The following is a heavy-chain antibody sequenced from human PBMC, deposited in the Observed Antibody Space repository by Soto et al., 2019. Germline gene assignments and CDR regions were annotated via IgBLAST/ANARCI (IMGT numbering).Heavy chain of an antibody. V-gene: IGHV4-59*08. Sequence: PSETLSLTCTVSGGSISPYYWSWIRQPPGKGLEWIGYIYYSGSTTYNPSLKSRVTISVDTSKNQFSLKVSSVIAADTAVYYCAKIPHSSSWYLDAFDIWGQGTMVTVSS. D-gene: IGHD6-13*01. CDR1: GGSISPYY. CDR2: IYYSGST. CDR3: AKIPHSSSWYLDAFDI. J-gene: IGHJ3*02.